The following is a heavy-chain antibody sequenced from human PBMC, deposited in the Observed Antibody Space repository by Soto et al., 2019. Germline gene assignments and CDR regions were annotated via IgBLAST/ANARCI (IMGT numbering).Heavy chain of an antibody. J-gene: IGHJ5*02. CDR3: ARDLSYYDSSGPKVVWFDP. V-gene: IGHV1-46*03. D-gene: IGHD3-22*01. Sequence: GASVKVSCKASGYTFTSYYMHWVRQAPGQGLEWMGIINPSGGSTSYAQKFQGRVTMTRDTSTSTVYMELSSLRSEDTAVYYCARDLSYYDSSGPKVVWFDPWGHGTLVTVSS. CDR2: INPSGGST. CDR1: GYTFTSYY.